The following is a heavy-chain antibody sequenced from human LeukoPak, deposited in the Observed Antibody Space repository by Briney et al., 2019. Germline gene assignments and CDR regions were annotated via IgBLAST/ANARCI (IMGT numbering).Heavy chain of an antibody. CDR2: INPNSGGT. CDR1: GYTFTGYY. V-gene: IGHV1-2*02. CDR3: ARTELERPTENYYYYYMDV. J-gene: IGHJ6*03. Sequence: ASVKVSCKASGYTFTGYYMHWVRQAPGQGLEWMGWINPNSGGTNYAQKFQGRVTMTSDTSISTAYMELSRLRSDDTAVYYCARTELERPTENYYYYYMDVWGKGTTVTVSS. D-gene: IGHD1-1*01.